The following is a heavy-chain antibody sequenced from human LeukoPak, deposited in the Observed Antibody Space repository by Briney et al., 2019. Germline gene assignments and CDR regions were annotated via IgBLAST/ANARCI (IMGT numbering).Heavy chain of an antibody. CDR3: ARSRTVVTPVDAFDI. D-gene: IGHD4-23*01. Sequence: SETLSLTCTVSGGSISSYYWSWIRQPAGKGLEWIGRIYTNGSTNYNPSLKSRVTISVDTSKKQLSLKLSSVTAADTAVYYCARSRTVVTPVDAFDIWGQGTMVDVSS. J-gene: IGHJ3*02. CDR1: GGSISSYY. V-gene: IGHV4-4*07. CDR2: IYTNGST.